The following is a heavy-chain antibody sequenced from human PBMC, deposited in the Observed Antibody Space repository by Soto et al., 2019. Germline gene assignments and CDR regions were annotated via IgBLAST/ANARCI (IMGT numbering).Heavy chain of an antibody. D-gene: IGHD3-22*01. Sequence: GGSLRLSCAASGFTFGYYWMSWVRQAPGKGLEWLAVISYDGSHKYYADSVKGRFTISRDNSKNTLYLHVNSLRAEDTAVYYCEKSRISYDSSGYLDYWGQGTPVTVYS. CDR2: ISYDGSHK. CDR1: GFTFGYYW. V-gene: IGHV3-30*18. CDR3: EKSRISYDSSGYLDY. J-gene: IGHJ4*02.